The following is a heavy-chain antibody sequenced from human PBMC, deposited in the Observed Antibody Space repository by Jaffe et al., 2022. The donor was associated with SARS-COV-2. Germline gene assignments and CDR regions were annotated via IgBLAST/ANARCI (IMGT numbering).Heavy chain of an antibody. Sequence: EVQLVESGGGLVQPGGSLRLSCAASGFTFSSYAMSWVRQAPGKGLEWVSAISGSGGSTYYADSVKGRFTISRDNSKNTLYLQMNSLRAEDTAVYYCAKDPYTPETYYYGSGSMWGQGTLVTVSS. CDR3: AKDPYTPETYYYGSGSM. J-gene: IGHJ4*02. CDR1: GFTFSSYA. V-gene: IGHV3-23*04. CDR2: ISGSGGST. D-gene: IGHD3-10*01.